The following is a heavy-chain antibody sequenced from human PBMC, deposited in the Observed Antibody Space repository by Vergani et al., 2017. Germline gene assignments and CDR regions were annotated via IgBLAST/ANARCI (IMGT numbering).Heavy chain of an antibody. J-gene: IGHJ4*02. D-gene: IGHD1-26*01. V-gene: IGHV3-7*01. CDR2: MKEDGADK. Sequence: EVHLVESGGGLVQPGGSLRLSCVGSGFKLDEYWMSWVRQAPGKGLEWVADMKEDGADKKYVDSVKGRFTIPRDNAKNSLFLQMNRLRAEDTAVYFCAREGHLVGPDLDYWGQGTLVTVSS. CDR1: GFKLDEYW. CDR3: AREGHLVGPDLDY.